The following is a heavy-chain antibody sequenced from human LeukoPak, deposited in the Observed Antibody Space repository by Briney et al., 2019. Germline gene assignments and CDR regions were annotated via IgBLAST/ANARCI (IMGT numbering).Heavy chain of an antibody. CDR2: ISAYNGNT. J-gene: IGHJ6*03. Sequence: ASVKVSCKASGYTFTSYGISWVRQAPRQGLEWMGWISAYNGNTNYAQKLQGRVTMTTDTSTSTAYMELRSLRSDDTAVYCCARLMTYYDFWSGYQYYYYMDVWGKGTTVTVSS. CDR1: GYTFTSYG. V-gene: IGHV1-18*01. CDR3: ARLMTYYDFWSGYQYYYYMDV. D-gene: IGHD3-3*01.